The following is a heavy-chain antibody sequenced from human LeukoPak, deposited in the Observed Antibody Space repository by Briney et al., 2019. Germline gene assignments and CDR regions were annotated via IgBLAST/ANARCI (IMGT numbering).Heavy chain of an antibody. D-gene: IGHD3-10*01. J-gene: IGHJ4*02. CDR2: IYHSGST. CDR3: AGGSGSYYNYFCY. Sequence: SETLSFTCAVSGGSISSSNWWSWVRQPPGKGLEWIGEIYHSGSTNYNPSLKSRVTISVDKSKNQFSLKLSSVTAADTAVYYCAGGSGSYYNYFCYWGQGTLVTVSS. CDR1: GGSISSSNW. V-gene: IGHV4-4*02.